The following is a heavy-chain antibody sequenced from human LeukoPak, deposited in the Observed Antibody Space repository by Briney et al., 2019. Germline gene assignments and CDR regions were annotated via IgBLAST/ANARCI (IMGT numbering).Heavy chain of an antibody. CDR1: GGSIRSYY. CDR2: IYYSGST. Sequence: ASETLSLTCTISGGSIRSYYWSWIRQPPGKGLEWIGYIYYSGSTNYNASLRSRVRISVDTSKNQISLKLSSVTAAGTAVYYCARDRQLLLDYWGQGTLVTVSS. CDR3: ARDRQLLLDY. V-gene: IGHV4-59*01. D-gene: IGHD2-2*01. J-gene: IGHJ4*02.